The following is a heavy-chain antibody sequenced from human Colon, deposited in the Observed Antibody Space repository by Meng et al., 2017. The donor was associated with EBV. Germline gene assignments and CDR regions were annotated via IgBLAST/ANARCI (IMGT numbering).Heavy chain of an antibody. CDR3: NAFTAGGGGLGS. J-gene: IGHJ5*02. CDR2: PDNGWST. V-gene: IGHV4-30-4*02. Sequence: LLWSGPSPVNLLVPLPPPCTFSVCPRAIGSDHLSLVRHPPGKGLAFFGYPDNGWSTSYNPSLKGRVSMSVDTSKNQFSLTLSSVTAADPAVYYCNAFTAGGGGLGSWGQGTLVTVSS. D-gene: IGHD3-16*01. CDR1: VCPRAIGSDH.